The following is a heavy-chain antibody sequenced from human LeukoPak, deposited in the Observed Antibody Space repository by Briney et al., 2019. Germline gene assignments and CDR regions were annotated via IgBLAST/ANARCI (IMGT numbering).Heavy chain of an antibody. J-gene: IGHJ5*02. CDR1: DGSISSSNYY. V-gene: IGHV4-39*01. Sequence: SETLSLTCTVTDGSISSSNYYWAWIRQPPGKGLEWIANIFYTGNTYYNPSLKSRVTISIDMSKNQFSLRLNSVTATDTAVYYCARLNKPGWFDPWGQGTLVTVSS. CDR2: IFYTGNT. CDR3: ARLNKPGWFDP. D-gene: IGHD1-14*01.